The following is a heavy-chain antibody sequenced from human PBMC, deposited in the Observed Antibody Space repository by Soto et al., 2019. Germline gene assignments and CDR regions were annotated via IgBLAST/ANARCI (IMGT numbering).Heavy chain of an antibody. CDR2: MYNTGST. J-gene: IGHJ4*02. D-gene: IGHD4-17*01. V-gene: IGHV4-59*08. Sequence: SETLSLTCTVSGGSISSYYWSWIRQPPGKGLEWIGYMYNTGSTVYNPSFKSRVTISVDTSKNQFSLKLSSVTAADTAVYYCARRYGPGFDYWGQGTLVTVSS. CDR3: ARRYGPGFDY. CDR1: GGSISSYY.